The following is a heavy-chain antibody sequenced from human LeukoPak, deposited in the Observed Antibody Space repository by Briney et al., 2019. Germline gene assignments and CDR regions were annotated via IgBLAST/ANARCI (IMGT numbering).Heavy chain of an antibody. J-gene: IGHJ4*02. CDR2: IIPIFGTA. Sequence: SVKVSCKASGGTFSSYAISWVRQAPGQGLEWMGGIIPIFGTANYAQKFQGRVTITADESTSTAYMELSSLRAEDTAVYYCARAAHYYGSGSSPRGFDYWGQGTLVTVSS. CDR3: ARAAHYYGSGSSPRGFDY. CDR1: GGTFSSYA. V-gene: IGHV1-69*13. D-gene: IGHD3-10*01.